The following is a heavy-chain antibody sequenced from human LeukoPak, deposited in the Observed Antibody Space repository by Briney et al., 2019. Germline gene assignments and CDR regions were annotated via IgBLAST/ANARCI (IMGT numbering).Heavy chain of an antibody. CDR2: IYPGDSDT. J-gene: IGHJ4*02. Sequence: GESLKISCKGSGYRFTSYWIGWVRQMPGKGLEWMGIIYPGDSDTRYSPSFQGQVTISADKSINTAYLQWSSLKASDTAMYYCASGFMVRGIYFDYWGQGTLVTVSS. CDR3: ASGFMVRGIYFDY. CDR1: GYRFTSYW. D-gene: IGHD3-10*01. V-gene: IGHV5-51*01.